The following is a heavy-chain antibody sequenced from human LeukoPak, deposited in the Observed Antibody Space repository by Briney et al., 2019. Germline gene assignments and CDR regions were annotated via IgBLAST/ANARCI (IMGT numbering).Heavy chain of an antibody. CDR3: AKDLPGFFDY. V-gene: IGHV3-23*01. J-gene: IGHJ4*02. CDR1: GFTFSSYA. Sequence: GGSLRLSCAASGFTFSSYAMSWVRQAPGKRLEWVSTISGSGGSTYYADSVKGRFTISRDNSKNTLYVQMNSLRAEDTAVYYCAKDLPGFFDYWGQGTLVTVSS. CDR2: ISGSGGST.